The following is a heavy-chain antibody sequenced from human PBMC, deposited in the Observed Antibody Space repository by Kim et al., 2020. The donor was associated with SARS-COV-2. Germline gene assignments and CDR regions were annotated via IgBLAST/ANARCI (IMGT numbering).Heavy chain of an antibody. CDR2: ISSSGSTI. CDR1: GFTFSSYE. V-gene: IGHV3-48*03. CDR3: ARQSSSWYYYYYGMDV. J-gene: IGHJ6*02. Sequence: GGSLRLSCAASGFTFSSYEMNWVRQAPGKGLEWVSYISSSGSTIYYADSVKGRFTISRDNAKNSLYLQMNSLRAEDTAVYYCARQSSSWYYYYYGMDVWGQGTTVTVSS. D-gene: IGHD6-13*01.